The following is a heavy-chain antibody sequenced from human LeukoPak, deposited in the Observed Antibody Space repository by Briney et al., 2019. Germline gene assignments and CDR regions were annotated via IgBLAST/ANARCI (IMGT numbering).Heavy chain of an antibody. CDR1: GGSISSYY. CDR2: MYYSGST. D-gene: IGHD1-1*01. Sequence: SETLSLTCTVSGGSISSYYWSWIRQPPGKGLEYIAYMYYSGSTNYNPSLKSRVTISVDTSKNQFSLKLSSVTAADTAVYYCARDNEKGAFDIWGRGTIVTVSS. CDR3: ARDNEKGAFDI. V-gene: IGHV4-59*01. J-gene: IGHJ3*02.